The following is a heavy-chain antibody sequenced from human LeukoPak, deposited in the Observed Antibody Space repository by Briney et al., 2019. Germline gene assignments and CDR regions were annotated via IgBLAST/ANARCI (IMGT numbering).Heavy chain of an antibody. CDR2: INPNSGGT. V-gene: IGHV1-2*02. D-gene: IGHD6-13*01. Sequence: ASVKLSCKAAGYTFTGYYMHWVRQAPGQGLEWMGWINPNSGGTNYARKFQGRVTMTRDTSISTAYMELSRLRSDDTAVYYCARESRIAAAGTGGFDPWGQGTLVTVSS. J-gene: IGHJ5*02. CDR1: GYTFTGYY. CDR3: ARESRIAAAGTGGFDP.